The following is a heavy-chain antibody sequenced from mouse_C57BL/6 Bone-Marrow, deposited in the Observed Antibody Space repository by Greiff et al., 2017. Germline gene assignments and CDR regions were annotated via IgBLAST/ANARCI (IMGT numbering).Heavy chain of an antibody. CDR2: IYPGSGST. CDR3: AREGITTVVATYYYAMDY. Sequence: QVQLQQPGAELVKPGASVKMSCKASGYTFTSYWITWVKQRPGQGLEWIGDIYPGSGSTNYNEKFKSKATLTVDTSSSTAYMQLSSLTSEDSAVYYCAREGITTVVATYYYAMDYWGQGTSVTVSS. D-gene: IGHD1-1*01. J-gene: IGHJ4*01. CDR1: GYTFTSYW. V-gene: IGHV1-55*01.